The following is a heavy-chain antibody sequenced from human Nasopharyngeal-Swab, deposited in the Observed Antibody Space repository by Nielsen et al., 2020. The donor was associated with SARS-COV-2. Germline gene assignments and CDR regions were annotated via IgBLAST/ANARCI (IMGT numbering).Heavy chain of an antibody. CDR3: AKDGAYDTMIVVVIKGPAFDI. D-gene: IGHD3-22*01. CDR2: IRYDGSNK. CDR1: GFTFSNYG. V-gene: IGHV3-30*02. J-gene: IGHJ3*02. Sequence: GGSLRLSCAASGFTFSNYGMHWVRQAPGKGLEWVAFIRYDGSNKYYADSVKGRFTISRDNSKNTLYLQMNSLRAEDTAVYYCAKDGAYDTMIVVVIKGPAFDIWGQGTMVTVSS.